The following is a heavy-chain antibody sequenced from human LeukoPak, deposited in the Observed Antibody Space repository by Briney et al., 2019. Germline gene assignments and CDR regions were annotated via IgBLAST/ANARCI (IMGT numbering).Heavy chain of an antibody. J-gene: IGHJ4*02. Sequence: GRSLRLSCAASGFTFSSYGMHWVRQAPGKGLEWVAVISYDGSNKYYADSVKGRFTISRDNAKNSLYLQMNSLRAEDTALYYCARGYGSGEDGDYWGQGTLVTVSS. V-gene: IGHV3-30*03. CDR1: GFTFSSYG. D-gene: IGHD3-10*01. CDR3: ARGYGSGEDGDY. CDR2: ISYDGSNK.